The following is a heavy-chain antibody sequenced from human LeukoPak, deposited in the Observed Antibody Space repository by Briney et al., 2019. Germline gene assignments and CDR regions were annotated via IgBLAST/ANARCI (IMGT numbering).Heavy chain of an antibody. CDR3: ARHSSSTSCYFLP. Sequence: SETLSLTCTVSGGSISSSNYYWGWIRQPPGKGLEWIGSIYCSGSTYYNPSLKSRVTISVDTSKNQFSLKLSSVTAADTAVYYCARHSSSTSCYFLPWGQGTLVTVSS. CDR1: GGSISSSNYY. V-gene: IGHV4-39*01. CDR2: IYCSGST. J-gene: IGHJ5*02. D-gene: IGHD2-2*01.